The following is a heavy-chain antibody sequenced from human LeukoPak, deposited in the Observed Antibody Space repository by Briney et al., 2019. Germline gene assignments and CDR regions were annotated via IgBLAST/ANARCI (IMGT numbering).Heavy chain of an antibody. J-gene: IGHJ6*03. CDR3: ARGIPSPYYYYYYYMDV. CDR2: IYYSGST. Sequence: PSETLSLTCTVSGGSISSYYWSWIRQPPGKGLEWIGYIYYSGSTNYNPSLKSRVTISVDTSKNQFSLKLSSVTAADTAVYYCARGIPSPYYYYYYYMDVWGKGATVTISS. CDR1: GGSISSYY. V-gene: IGHV4-59*01.